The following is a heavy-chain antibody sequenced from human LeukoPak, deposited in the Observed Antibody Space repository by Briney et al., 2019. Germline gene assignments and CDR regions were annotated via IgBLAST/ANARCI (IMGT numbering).Heavy chain of an antibody. J-gene: IGHJ4*02. Sequence: SVKVSCKASGFTFTSSAVQWVRQARGQRLEWIGWIVVGSGNTNYAQKFQERVTITRDMSTSTAYMELSSLRSEDTAVYYCAALGTYYYDSSGYYFDYWGQGTLVAVSS. CDR2: IVVGSGNT. V-gene: IGHV1-58*01. CDR3: AALGTYYYDSSGYYFDY. D-gene: IGHD3-22*01. CDR1: GFTFTSSA.